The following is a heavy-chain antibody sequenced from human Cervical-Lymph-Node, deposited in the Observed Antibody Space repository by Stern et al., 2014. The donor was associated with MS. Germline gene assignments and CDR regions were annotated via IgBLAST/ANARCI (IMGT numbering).Heavy chain of an antibody. Sequence: VQLVESGPEVKKPGASLIVSCKASGYTFTNYGLSWVRQAPGQGLEWLGWISADSGSTKYTQNLRDRLTLTRDTSTGTAYMELRTLRAEDTAVYYCARDKMHAFDSWGQGTPVSVSS. CDR2: ISADSGST. CDR3: ARDKMHAFDS. J-gene: IGHJ4*02. V-gene: IGHV1-18*01. CDR1: GYTFTNYG. D-gene: IGHD2-8*01.